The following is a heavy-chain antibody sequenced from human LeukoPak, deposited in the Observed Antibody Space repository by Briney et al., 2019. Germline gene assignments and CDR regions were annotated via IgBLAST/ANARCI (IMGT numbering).Heavy chain of an antibody. Sequence: ASVKVSCKASGHPFSNFYIHWVRQAPGQGLEWMGLFNPTDGRAGHAQTFQGRVTMTGDTSTSTFLIEVSGLRFEDTAIYYCSRDLTNWGQGTLLTVAS. CDR1: GHPFSNFY. V-gene: IGHV1-46*03. J-gene: IGHJ4*02. CDR3: SRDLTN. CDR2: FNPTDGRA.